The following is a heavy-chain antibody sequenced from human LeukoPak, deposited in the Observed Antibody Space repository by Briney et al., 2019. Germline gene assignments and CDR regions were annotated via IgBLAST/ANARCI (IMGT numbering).Heavy chain of an antibody. CDR1: GGSFSGYY. D-gene: IGHD5-24*01. Sequence: SETLSLTCAVYGGSFSGYYWSWIRQPPGKGLEWIGYIYYSGSTNYNPSLKSRVTISVDTSKNQFSLKLSSVTAADTAVYYCARDLGRDGYNYHAFDIWGQGTMVTVSS. CDR2: IYYSGST. CDR3: ARDLGRDGYNYHAFDI. J-gene: IGHJ3*02. V-gene: IGHV4-59*01.